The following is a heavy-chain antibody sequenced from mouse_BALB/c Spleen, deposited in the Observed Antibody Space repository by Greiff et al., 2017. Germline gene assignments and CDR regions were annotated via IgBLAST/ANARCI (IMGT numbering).Heavy chain of an antibody. D-gene: IGHD1-1*01. J-gene: IGHJ3*01. CDR2: ISYDGSN. Sequence: VQLQQSGPGLVKPSQSLSLTCSVTGYSITSGYYWNWIRQFPGNKLEWMGYISYDGSNNYNPSLKNRISITRDTSKNQFFLKLNSVTTEDTATYYCAYYYGSRGFAYWGQGTLVTVSA. CDR3: AYYYGSRGFAY. CDR1: GYSITSGYY. V-gene: IGHV3-6*02.